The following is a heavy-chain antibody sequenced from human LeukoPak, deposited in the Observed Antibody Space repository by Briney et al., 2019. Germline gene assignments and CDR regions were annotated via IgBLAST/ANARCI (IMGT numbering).Heavy chain of an antibody. Sequence: PSETLSLTCTVSGGSISSYYWSWIRQPPGKGLEWIGYIYYSGSTNYNPSLKSRVTISVDTSKNQFSLKLSSVTAADTAVYYCARQGSGSTTSIDYWGQGTLVTVSS. D-gene: IGHD1-1*01. CDR3: ARQGSGSTTSIDY. CDR2: IYYSGST. J-gene: IGHJ4*02. CDR1: GGSISSYY. V-gene: IGHV4-59*08.